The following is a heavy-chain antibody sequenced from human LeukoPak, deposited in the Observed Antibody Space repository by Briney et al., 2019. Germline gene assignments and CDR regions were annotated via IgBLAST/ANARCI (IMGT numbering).Heavy chain of an antibody. CDR2: VSESGVTT. D-gene: IGHD6-6*01. V-gene: IGHV3-23*01. CDR1: GFTFSSYA. CDR3: ATRYSSFLGTGWFVFDY. J-gene: IGHJ4*02. Sequence: GGSLRLSCVASGFTFSSYAMNWVRQALGKGPEWVAAVSESGVTTYYADSVKGRFAISRDNSKNKVYLQMSSLRDDDTAVYYCATRYSSFLGTGWFVFDYWGQGTLATVSS.